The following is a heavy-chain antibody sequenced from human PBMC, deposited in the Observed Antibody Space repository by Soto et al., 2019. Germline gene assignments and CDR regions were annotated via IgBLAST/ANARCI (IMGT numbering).Heavy chain of an antibody. CDR1: GFTFDDYA. J-gene: IGHJ5*02. CDR3: AKGHREYPRKSFEFDL. CDR2: ISWSSGTE. D-gene: IGHD3-10*01. V-gene: IGHV3-9*01. Sequence: EVQLVESGGGLVQPGRSLRLSCAASGFTFDDYAMHWVRQAPGKGLEWVSVISWSSGTEAYADSVKGRFTISRDNANNALYLQMNSLRPEDTAVYYCAKGHREYPRKSFEFDLWGQGTLITVSS.